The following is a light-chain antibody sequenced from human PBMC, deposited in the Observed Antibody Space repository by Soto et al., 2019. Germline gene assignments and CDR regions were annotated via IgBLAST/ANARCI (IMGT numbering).Light chain of an antibody. J-gene: IGKJ5*01. Sequence: IQVTQAPSSLSASVGDRVTITCRVSQGITSYLAVYQQKPGKPPKLLIYGPSTLDGAFPFRFSGSGSGTHFNLTISSLQHADFAFYYCYQLTTYPITFGQGTRLQI. CDR3: YQLTTYPIT. CDR2: GPS. CDR1: QGITSY. V-gene: IGKV1-9*01.